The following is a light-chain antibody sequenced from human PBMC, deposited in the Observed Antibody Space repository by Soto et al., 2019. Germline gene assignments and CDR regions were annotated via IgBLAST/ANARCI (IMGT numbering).Light chain of an antibody. J-gene: IGKJ4*01. CDR3: QQYNSYPLT. CDR2: DAS. CDR1: QGISSF. Sequence: GGSVTITCRATQGISSFLAWYQQKPGKAPKLLIYDASSLESGVPSRFSGSGSGTEFTLTISSLQPDDFATYYCQQYNSYPLTSGGGTKVDIK. V-gene: IGKV1-5*01.